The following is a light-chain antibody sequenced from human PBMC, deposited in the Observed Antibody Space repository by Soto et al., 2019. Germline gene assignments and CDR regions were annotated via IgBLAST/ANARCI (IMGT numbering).Light chain of an antibody. Sequence: EIVLTQSPATLSLSPGEGATLSCRASQTISSHLAWYQQKPGQAPRLLMYDASNRAPGIPDRFSGSGSGPDFTLTISRLEPEDFAVYYCQQYAASPRTFGQGTLVEVK. J-gene: IGKJ1*01. CDR2: DAS. CDR3: QQYAASPRT. V-gene: IGKV3-11*01. CDR1: QTISSH.